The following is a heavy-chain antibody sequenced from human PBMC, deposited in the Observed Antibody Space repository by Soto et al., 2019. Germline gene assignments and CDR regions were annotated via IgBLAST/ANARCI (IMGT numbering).Heavy chain of an antibody. J-gene: IGHJ4*02. CDR2: MSGSSSTT. CDR3: AKNQERELPRVIDF. D-gene: IGHD1-7*01. V-gene: IGHV3-23*01. Sequence: EVRLLESGGGLVKPGGSLRLSCATSGLTFSNYAMSWVRQAPGWGLEWVSSMSGSSSTTYYADSVRGRFTISRDRSKNTLYLQMSSLRAEDTALYYCAKNQERELPRVIDFWGQGTLVTVSS. CDR1: GLTFSNYA.